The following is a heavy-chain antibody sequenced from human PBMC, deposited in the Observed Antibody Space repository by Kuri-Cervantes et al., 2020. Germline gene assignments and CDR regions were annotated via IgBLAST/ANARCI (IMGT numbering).Heavy chain of an antibody. CDR3: AREGGDSYDSTGYYLGRVYYMDV. CDR1: GFTFDDYA. CDR2: ISWNSGSI. J-gene: IGHJ6*03. V-gene: IGHV3-9*01. Sequence: GGSLRLSCAASGFTFDDYAMHWVRQAPGKGLEWVSGISWNSGSIGYADSVKGRFTISRDNAKNSLYLQMNSLRAEDTAVYYCAREGGDSYDSTGYYLGRVYYMDVWGKGTTVTVSS. D-gene: IGHD3-22*01.